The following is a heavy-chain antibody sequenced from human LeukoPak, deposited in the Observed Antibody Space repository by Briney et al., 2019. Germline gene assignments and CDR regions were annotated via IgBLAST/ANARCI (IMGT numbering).Heavy chain of an antibody. CDR3: AKDLSPGHY. J-gene: IGHJ4*02. CDR2: IRDSGGTT. D-gene: IGHD2/OR15-2a*01. V-gene: IGHV3-23*01. Sequence: PGGSLRLPCAASGFTFSSYAVSWVRQAPGKGLEWVSAIRDSGGTTYYADSVKGRFTVSRDNSKNTLYLQMNSLRAGDTAVYFCAKDLSPGHYWGQGILVTVSS. CDR1: GFTFSSYA.